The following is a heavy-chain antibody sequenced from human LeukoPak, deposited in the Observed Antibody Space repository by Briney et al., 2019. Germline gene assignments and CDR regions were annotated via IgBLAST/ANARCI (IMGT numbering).Heavy chain of an antibody. CDR2: FDPEDGET. V-gene: IGHV1-24*01. J-gene: IGHJ4*02. CDR1: GYTLTELS. CDR3: ATFFSSIAAGGFFDY. D-gene: IGHD6-6*01. Sequence: ASVRVSCKVSGYTLTELSMHWVRQAPGKGLEWMGGFDPEDGETIYAQKFQGRVTMTEDTSTDTAYMELSSLRSEDTAVYYCATFFSSIAAGGFFDYWGQGTLVAVSS.